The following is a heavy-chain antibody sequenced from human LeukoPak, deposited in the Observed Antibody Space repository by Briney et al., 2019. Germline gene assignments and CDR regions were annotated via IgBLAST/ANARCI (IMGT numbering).Heavy chain of an antibody. CDR1: GGSISSDNYY. V-gene: IGHV4-61*02. CDR3: ATEYRTIQDDAFDI. Sequence: SQTLSLTCTVSGGSISSDNYYWTWIRQPAGKGLEWIGRMFTSGRTDYDPSLKSRVTISVDTSKNQFSLKLTSVTAADTAVYYCATEYRTIQDDAFDIWGQGTMVTVSS. D-gene: IGHD6-6*01. CDR2: MFTSGRT. J-gene: IGHJ3*02.